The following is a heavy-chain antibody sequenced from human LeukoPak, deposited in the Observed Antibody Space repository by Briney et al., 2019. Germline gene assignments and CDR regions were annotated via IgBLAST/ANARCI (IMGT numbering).Heavy chain of an antibody. Sequence: ATVKISCKASGYTFTEYYMQWVQQAPGKGLEWMGRVDPEDGKTIYAENFQGRLTITADTSTDTVYMELSSLRSEDTAVYYCATVDGDTPHVRPFDPWGQGTLVTVSS. CDR1: GYTFTEYY. CDR2: VDPEDGKT. V-gene: IGHV1-69-2*01. D-gene: IGHD5-18*01. CDR3: ATVDGDTPHVRPFDP. J-gene: IGHJ5*02.